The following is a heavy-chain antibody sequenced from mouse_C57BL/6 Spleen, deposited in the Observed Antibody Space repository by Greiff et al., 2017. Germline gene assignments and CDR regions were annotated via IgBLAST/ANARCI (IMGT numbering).Heavy chain of an antibody. CDR2: IYPGSGST. V-gene: IGHV1-55*01. CDR3: ARRGQRDAMDY. J-gene: IGHJ4*01. D-gene: IGHD3-3*01. Sequence: QVQLKQPGAELVKPGASVKMSCKASGYTFTSYWITWVKQRPGQGLEWIGDIYPGSGSTNYNEKFKSKATLTVDTSSRTAYMQLSSLTSEASAVFYCARRGQRDAMDYWGQGTSVTVSS. CDR1: GYTFTSYW.